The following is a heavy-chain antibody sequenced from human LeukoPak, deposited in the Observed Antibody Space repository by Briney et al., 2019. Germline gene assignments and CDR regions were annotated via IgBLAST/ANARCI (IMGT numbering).Heavy chain of an antibody. J-gene: IGHJ3*02. Sequence: GGSLRLSCAASGFTFDDYAMHWVRQAPGKGLEWVSGISWNSGSIGYADSVKGRFTISRDNAKNSLYLQMNSLRAEDTALYYCAKDMVGSPFDAFDIWGQGTMVTVSS. V-gene: IGHV3-9*01. CDR1: GFTFDDYA. CDR3: AKDMVGSPFDAFDI. D-gene: IGHD2-15*01. CDR2: ISWNSGSI.